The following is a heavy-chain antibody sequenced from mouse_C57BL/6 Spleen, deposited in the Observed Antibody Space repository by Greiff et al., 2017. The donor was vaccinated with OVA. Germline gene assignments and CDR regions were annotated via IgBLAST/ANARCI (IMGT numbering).Heavy chain of an antibody. Sequence: QVQLQQSGAELVRPGASVTLSCKASGYTFTDYEMHWVKQTPVHGLEWIGAIDPETGGTAYNQKFKGKAILTADKSSSTAYMELRSLTSEDSAVYYCTRYDYDRGFAYWGQGTLVTVSA. CDR3: TRYDYDRGFAY. V-gene: IGHV1-15*01. CDR2: IDPETGGT. D-gene: IGHD2-4*01. J-gene: IGHJ3*01. CDR1: GYTFTDYE.